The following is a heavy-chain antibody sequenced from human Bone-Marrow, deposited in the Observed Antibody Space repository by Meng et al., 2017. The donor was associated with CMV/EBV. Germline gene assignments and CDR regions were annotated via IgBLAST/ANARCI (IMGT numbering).Heavy chain of an antibody. D-gene: IGHD3-3*02. Sequence: GGSLRLSCTASGFRFNSYAMHWVRQAPGKGLEWVAVTSYDGSNKYYADSVKGRFTISRDNSKNTLYLQMNSLRAEGTAVYYCAKDRIFGEVGYFDYWGQGTLVTVSS. V-gene: IGHV3-30-3*01. J-gene: IGHJ4*02. CDR3: AKDRIFGEVGYFDY. CDR1: GFRFNSYA. CDR2: TSYDGSNK.